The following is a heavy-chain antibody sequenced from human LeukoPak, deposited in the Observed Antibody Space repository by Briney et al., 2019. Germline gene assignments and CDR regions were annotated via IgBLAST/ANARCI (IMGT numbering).Heavy chain of an antibody. D-gene: IGHD3-22*01. CDR1: GGSISSYY. V-gene: IGHV4-59*01. J-gene: IGHJ5*02. CDR3: ARGGLLYDSSGYCDT. Sequence: SETLSLTCTVSGGSISSYYWNWVRQPPGKGLEWIGYMYYSGSTNYNPSLKRRVTISVDTSKNEFSLEVRSVTAADTAVYYCARGGLLYDSSGYCDTWGQGTLVTVSS. CDR2: MYYSGST.